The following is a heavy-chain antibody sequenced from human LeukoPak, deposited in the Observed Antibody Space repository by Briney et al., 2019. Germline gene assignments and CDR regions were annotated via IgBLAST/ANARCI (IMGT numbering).Heavy chain of an antibody. CDR3: ARDQLKEAVAGFFDY. CDR1: GFTFSSYA. D-gene: IGHD6-19*01. Sequence: GGSLRLSCAASGFTFSSYAMHWVRQAPGKGLEWVAVISYDGSNKYYADSVKGRFTISRDNSKNTLYLQMNSLRVEDTAVYYCARDQLKEAVAGFFDYWGQGTLVTVSS. J-gene: IGHJ4*02. CDR2: ISYDGSNK. V-gene: IGHV3-30-3*01.